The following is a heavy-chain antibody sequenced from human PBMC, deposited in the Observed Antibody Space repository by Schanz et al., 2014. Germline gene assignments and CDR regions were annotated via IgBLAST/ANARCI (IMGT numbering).Heavy chain of an antibody. Sequence: QVQLVESGGGVVQPGRSLRLSCAASGFTFSNHGMHWVRQSPGKGLEWVALIWYDGSNEYYADSVKGRFTISRDNSKNTLYLQMNSLRAEDTAVYYCAKDHAGSDILTALGNWGQGTLVTVSS. D-gene: IGHD3-9*01. V-gene: IGHV3-33*06. CDR2: IWYDGSNE. CDR3: AKDHAGSDILTALGN. CDR1: GFTFSNHG. J-gene: IGHJ4*02.